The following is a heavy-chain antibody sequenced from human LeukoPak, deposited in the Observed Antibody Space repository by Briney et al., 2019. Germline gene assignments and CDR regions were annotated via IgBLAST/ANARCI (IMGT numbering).Heavy chain of an antibody. V-gene: IGHV4-59*12. Sequence: SETLSLTCTVSGGSISSYYWSWIRQPPGKGLEWIGYIYYSRSTNYNPSLKSRVTISVDTSKNQFSLKLNSVTAADTAVYYCARDYSLAAVAFAFDIWGQGTMVTVSS. CDR3: ARDYSLAAVAFAFDI. J-gene: IGHJ3*02. D-gene: IGHD5-18*01. CDR2: IYYSRST. CDR1: GGSISSYY.